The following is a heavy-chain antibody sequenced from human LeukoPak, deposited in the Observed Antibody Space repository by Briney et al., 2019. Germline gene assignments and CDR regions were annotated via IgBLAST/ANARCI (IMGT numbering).Heavy chain of an antibody. CDR1: GFTVSSNY. Sequence: GGSLRLSCAASGFTVSSNYMNWVRQAPGKGLEWVSYISSSGSTIYYADSLKGRFTISRDNAKNSLYLQMNSLRAEDTAVYYCARDDIGSGRSGTFYYYMDVWGKGTTVTVSS. V-gene: IGHV3-48*04. CDR2: ISSSGSTI. D-gene: IGHD3-10*01. CDR3: ARDDIGSGRSGTFYYYMDV. J-gene: IGHJ6*03.